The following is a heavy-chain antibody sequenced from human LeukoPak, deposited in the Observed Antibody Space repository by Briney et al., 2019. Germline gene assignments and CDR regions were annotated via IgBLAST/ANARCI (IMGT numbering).Heavy chain of an antibody. CDR3: ARDPTTGYSSSWSVGGFDY. V-gene: IGHV3-30-3*01. CDR2: ISYDGSNK. J-gene: IGHJ4*02. Sequence: HPGRSLRLSCAASGFTFSSYAMHWVRQAPGKGLEWVAVISYDGSNKYYADSVKGRFTISRDNSKNTLYLQMNSLRAEDTAVYYCARDPTTGYSSSWSVGGFDYWGQGTLVTVSS. D-gene: IGHD6-13*01. CDR1: GFTFSSYA.